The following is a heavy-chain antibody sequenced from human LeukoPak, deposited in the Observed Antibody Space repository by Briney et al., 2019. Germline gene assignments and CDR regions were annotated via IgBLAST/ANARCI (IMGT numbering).Heavy chain of an antibody. Sequence: ASVTISCKASAYTFTDYFIHWVQQAPGKGLEWMGHVDPEDGEPVYADKFRGRVTFRADTSTDTVFLDLSSLTSDDTAAYYCAKVSAALAAAGALSFDFWGQGTLVTVSS. V-gene: IGHV1-69-2*01. D-gene: IGHD6-13*01. CDR1: AYTFTDYF. CDR2: VDPEDGEP. J-gene: IGHJ4*02. CDR3: AKVSAALAAAGALSFDF.